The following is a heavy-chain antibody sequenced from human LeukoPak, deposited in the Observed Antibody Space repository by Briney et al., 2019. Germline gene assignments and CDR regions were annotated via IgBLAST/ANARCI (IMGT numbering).Heavy chain of an antibody. V-gene: IGHV3-23*01. J-gene: IGHJ4*02. CDR2: FSGSDSKT. D-gene: IGHD3-16*01. Sequence: GGSLRLSCAASGFTFSNYAMSWVRQAPGKGLEWVSGFSGSDSKTYYADSVKGRFTISRDYFKNTLYLQMSSLRAEDTAVYYCVKDGDWGQGTLVTVSS. CDR1: GFTFSNYA. CDR3: VKDGD.